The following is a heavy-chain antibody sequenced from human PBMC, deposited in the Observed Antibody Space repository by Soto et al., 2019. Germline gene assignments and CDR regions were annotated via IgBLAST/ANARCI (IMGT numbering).Heavy chain of an antibody. J-gene: IGHJ3*02. CDR1: DVSINSANW. CDR2: IYHSGST. CDR3: ARYCGGCSCYLGAFDI. Sequence: QMQLQESGPGLVKPSGTLSLTCTVSDVSINSANWWTWVRQSPGKGLEWIGEIYHSGSTNFNPSLKSRVTISVDNSKNQFYLELTSVTAADTAVYYCARYCGGCSCYLGAFDIWGQGTMVTVSS. V-gene: IGHV4-4*02. D-gene: IGHD2-15*01.